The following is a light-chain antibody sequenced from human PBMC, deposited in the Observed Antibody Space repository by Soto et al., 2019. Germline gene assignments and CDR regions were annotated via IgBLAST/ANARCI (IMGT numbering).Light chain of an antibody. CDR1: QSVSSN. CDR3: QHYSTWLLT. Sequence: EIVMTQSPATLSVSPGERATLSCRASQSVSSNLAGYQQKPGQGPRLLIYGASTRATGIPARFSGSGSGTESTLTISSLQSEDFAVYYCQHYSTWLLTFGQGTKVEIK. J-gene: IGKJ1*01. CDR2: GAS. V-gene: IGKV3-15*01.